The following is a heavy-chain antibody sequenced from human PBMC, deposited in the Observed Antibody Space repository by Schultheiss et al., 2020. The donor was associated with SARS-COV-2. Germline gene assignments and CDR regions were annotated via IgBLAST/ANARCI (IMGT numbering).Heavy chain of an antibody. Sequence: GESLKISCAASGFTFSDYYMSWIRQAPGKGLEWVSYISSSGSTIYYADSVKGRFTISRDNAKNSLYLQMNSLRAEDTAVYYCARDGSGSYYAFDIWGQGTMVTVSS. V-gene: IGHV3-11*01. J-gene: IGHJ3*02. CDR3: ARDGSGSYYAFDI. D-gene: IGHD1-26*01. CDR2: ISSSGSTI. CDR1: GFTFSDYY.